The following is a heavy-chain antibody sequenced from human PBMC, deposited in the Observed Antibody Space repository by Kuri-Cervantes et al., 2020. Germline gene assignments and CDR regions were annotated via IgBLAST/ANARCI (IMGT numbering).Heavy chain of an antibody. V-gene: IGHV1-69*13. CDR2: IIPIFGTA. J-gene: IGHJ4*02. D-gene: IGHD5-12*01. Sequence: SVKVSCKASGGTFSSYAISWVRQAPGQGPEWMGGIIPIFGTANYAQKFQGRVTITADESTSTAYMELSSLRSEDTAVYYCARVYSGYVYYFDYWGQGTLVTVSS. CDR1: GGTFSSYA. CDR3: ARVYSGYVYYFDY.